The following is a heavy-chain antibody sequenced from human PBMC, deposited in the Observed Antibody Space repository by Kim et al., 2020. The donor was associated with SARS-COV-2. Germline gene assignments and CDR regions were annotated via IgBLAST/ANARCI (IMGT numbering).Heavy chain of an antibody. V-gene: IGHV3-11*01. Sequence: GGSLRLSCAASGFTFSDYYMSWIRQAPGKGLEWVSYISSSGSTIYYADSVKGRFTISRGNAKNSLYLQMNSLRAEDTAVYYCARVRGAAGRFYYYYYGMDVWGQATTVTVSS. CDR3: ARVRGAAGRFYYYYYGMDV. J-gene: IGHJ6*02. D-gene: IGHD6-13*01. CDR2: ISSSGSTI. CDR1: GFTFSDYY.